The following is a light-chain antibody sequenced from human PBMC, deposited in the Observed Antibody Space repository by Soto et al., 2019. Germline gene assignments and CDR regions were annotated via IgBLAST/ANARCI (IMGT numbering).Light chain of an antibody. J-gene: IGKJ4*01. CDR2: DAS. CDR1: QTISTF. Sequence: DIQMTQSPSSLSASVGDRVTITCRSSQTISTFLHWFQQKPGKAPNLLIYDASSLQSGVPSRFSGSGSGTDFTLTISSLQPEDFGTYYCQQTYSTFVSFGGGTKVDIK. V-gene: IGKV1-39*01. CDR3: QQTYSTFVS.